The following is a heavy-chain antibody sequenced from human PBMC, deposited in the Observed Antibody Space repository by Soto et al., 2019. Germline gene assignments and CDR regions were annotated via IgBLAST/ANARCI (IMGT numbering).Heavy chain of an antibody. D-gene: IGHD2-21*02. J-gene: IGHJ4*02. CDR2: INPSGGST. CDR3: ARDSPAGTVVTRRRMDY. CDR1: GYTFTSYY. Sequence: GASVKVSCKASGYTFTSYYMRWVRQAPGQGLEWMGIINPSGGSTSYAQKFQGRVTMTRDTSTSTVYMELSSLRSEDTAVYYCARDSPAGTVVTRRRMDYWGQGTLVTVSS. V-gene: IGHV1-46*01.